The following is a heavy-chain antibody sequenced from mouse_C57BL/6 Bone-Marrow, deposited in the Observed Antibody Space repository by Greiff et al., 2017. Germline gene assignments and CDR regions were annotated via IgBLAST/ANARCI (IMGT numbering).Heavy chain of an antibody. J-gene: IGHJ4*01. CDR1: GYTFTSYW. CDR3: AREIIYYYGSSYYYYAMDY. V-gene: IGHV1-50*01. Sequence: QVQLQQPGAELVKPGASVKLSCKASGYTFTSYWKQWVKQRPGQGLEWIGEIDPSDSYTNYNQKFKGKATLTVDTSSSTAYMQLSSLTSEDSAVYYCAREIIYYYGSSYYYYAMDYWGQGTSVTVSS. D-gene: IGHD1-1*01. CDR2: IDPSDSYT.